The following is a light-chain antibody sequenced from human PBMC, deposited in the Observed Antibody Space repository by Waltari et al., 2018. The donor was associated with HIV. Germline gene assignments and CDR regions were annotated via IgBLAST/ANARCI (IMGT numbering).Light chain of an antibody. Sequence: SYELTQPPSVSVSPGQTARITFSGDALPKQYAYWYQQKPGQAPVLVIYQDSERPSGIPERFTGSSSGTTVTLTISGDPAEDEADYYCQSADSSGTVVFGGGTKLAVL. CDR2: QDS. V-gene: IGLV3-25*03. CDR3: QSADSSGTVV. J-gene: IGLJ2*01. CDR1: ALPKQY.